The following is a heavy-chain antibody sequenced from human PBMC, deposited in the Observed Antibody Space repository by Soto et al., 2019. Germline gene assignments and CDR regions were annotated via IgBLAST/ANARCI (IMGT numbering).Heavy chain of an antibody. CDR1: GGSISSSSYY. J-gene: IGHJ4*02. V-gene: IGHV4-39*07. CDR3: AKVYYDNSVLFDY. Sequence: SETPSLTCTVSGGSISSSSYYWGWIRQPPGKGLEWIGSIYYSGSTYYNPSLKSRVTISVDTSKNQFSLKLSSVTAADTAVYYCAKVYYDNSVLFDYWGQGTLVTVSS. CDR2: IYYSGST. D-gene: IGHD3-22*01.